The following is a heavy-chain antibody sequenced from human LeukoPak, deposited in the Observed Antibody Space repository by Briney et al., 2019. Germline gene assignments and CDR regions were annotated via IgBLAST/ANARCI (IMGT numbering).Heavy chain of an antibody. Sequence: PSGTLSLTCAVSGGSISSSNWWSWVRQPPGKGLEWIGEIYHSGSTNYNPSLKSRVTISVDKSKNQFSLKLSSVTAADTAVYYCARSPVSGYYYGDFDYWGQGTLVTVSS. J-gene: IGHJ4*02. CDR3: ARSPVSGYYYGDFDY. CDR2: IYHSGST. D-gene: IGHD3-22*01. CDR1: GGSISSSNW. V-gene: IGHV4-4*02.